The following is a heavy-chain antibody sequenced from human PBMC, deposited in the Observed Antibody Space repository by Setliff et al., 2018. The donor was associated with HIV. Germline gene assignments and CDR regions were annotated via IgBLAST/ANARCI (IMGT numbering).Heavy chain of an antibody. J-gene: IGHJ4*02. CDR3: ARSTPSVGYISEH. D-gene: IGHD5-12*01. V-gene: IGHV4-59*01. Sequence: PSETLSLTCAVSGVSISAYFWSWIRQSPEKGLEWIGYIDNSGNTNYSPSLKSRITISRDTSKNQFSLKLNSVTAADAAVYYCARSTPSVGYISEHWVQGTLVTVSS. CDR2: IDNSGNT. CDR1: GVSISAYF.